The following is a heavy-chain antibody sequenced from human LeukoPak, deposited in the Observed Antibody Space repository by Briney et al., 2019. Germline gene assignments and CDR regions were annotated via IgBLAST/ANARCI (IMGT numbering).Heavy chain of an antibody. CDR2: INTNTGNP. CDR1: GYTFTSYA. J-gene: IGHJ5*02. V-gene: IGHV7-4-1*02. D-gene: IGHD4-23*01. Sequence: ASVKVSCKASGYTFTSYAMNWVRQAPGQGLEWMGWINTNTGNPTYAQGFTGRFVFSLDTSVSTAYLQISSLKAEETAVYYCARATVVSGDNWFDPWGQGTLVTVSS. CDR3: ARATVVSGDNWFDP.